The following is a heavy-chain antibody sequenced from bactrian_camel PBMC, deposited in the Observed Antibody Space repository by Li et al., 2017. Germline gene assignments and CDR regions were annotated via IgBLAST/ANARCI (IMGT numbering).Heavy chain of an antibody. D-gene: IGHD6*01. CDR2: FNSDGTT. J-gene: IGHJ4*01. V-gene: IGHV3S55*01. CDR1: AFRFDEFD. Sequence: VQLVESGGGSVQAGESLTLSCTTSAFRFDEFDMGWFRQGSGHGCELVSPFNSDGTTYYTNSVKGRLTISQNDATNTLFLQMNSLKPDDTAMYYCAATRAGWFGTCPVPSYEYNYWGQGTQVTVS. CDR3: AATRAGWFGTCPVPSYEYNY.